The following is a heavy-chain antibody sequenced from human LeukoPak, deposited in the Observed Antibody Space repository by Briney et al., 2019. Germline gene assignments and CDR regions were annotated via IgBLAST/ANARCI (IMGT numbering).Heavy chain of an antibody. J-gene: IGHJ6*02. CDR1: GFTFSTYS. V-gene: IGHV3-48*04. Sequence: PGGSLRLSCAASGFTFSTYSMSWVRQAPGKGLEWISYISASGSTIYYADSVKGRFTISRDNVKSSLFLQMNSLRAEDTAVYYCASSLILTGYETYYGMDVWGQGTTVTVSS. CDR2: ISASGSTI. D-gene: IGHD3-9*01. CDR3: ASSLILTGYETYYGMDV.